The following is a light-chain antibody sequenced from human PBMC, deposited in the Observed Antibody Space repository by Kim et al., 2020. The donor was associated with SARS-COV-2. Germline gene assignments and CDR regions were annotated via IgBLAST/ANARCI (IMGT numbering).Light chain of an antibody. J-gene: IGKJ4*01. Sequence: EIVLTQSPGTLSLSPGERATLSCRASQGVSSRYLAWYQQKPGQAPRLLIYDASSRATGIPDRFSGSGSVTDFTLTISRLEPEDFSVYYCQQYGSSPLTFGGGTKVDIK. V-gene: IGKV3-20*01. CDR3: QQYGSSPLT. CDR1: QGVSSRY. CDR2: DAS.